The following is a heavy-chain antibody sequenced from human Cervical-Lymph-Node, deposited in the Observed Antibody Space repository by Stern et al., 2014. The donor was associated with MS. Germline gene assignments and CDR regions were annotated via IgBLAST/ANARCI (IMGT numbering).Heavy chain of an antibody. CDR2: IYPGDSET. J-gene: IGHJ4*02. Sequence: VQLVQSGAELIRPGESLKISCKGSGYKFSIYWIAWVRQMPGKGLAWMGIIYPGDSETRYSPSFQGQVTMSADKSTSTAYLQWSSLNAPDTAMYFCARQTTAWASDVWGQGTLVTVSS. V-gene: IGHV5-51*01. D-gene: IGHD1-14*01. CDR1: GYKFSIYW. CDR3: ARQTTAWASDV.